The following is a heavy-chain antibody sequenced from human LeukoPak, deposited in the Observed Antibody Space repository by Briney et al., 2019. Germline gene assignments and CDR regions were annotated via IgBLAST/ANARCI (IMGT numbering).Heavy chain of an antibody. J-gene: IGHJ4*02. Sequence: SEALSLTCTVSGGSISSSSYYWGWIRQPPGKGLEWIGSIYYSGSTYYNPSLKSRVTISVDTSKNQFSLKLSSVTAADTAVYYCARDWRDDYGDYGYGLDYWGQGTLVTVSS. CDR3: ARDWRDDYGDYGYGLDY. CDR2: IYYSGST. V-gene: IGHV4-39*07. CDR1: GGSISSSSYY. D-gene: IGHD4-17*01.